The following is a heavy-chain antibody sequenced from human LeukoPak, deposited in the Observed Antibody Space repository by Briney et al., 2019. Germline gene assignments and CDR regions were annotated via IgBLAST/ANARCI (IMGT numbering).Heavy chain of an antibody. V-gene: IGHV3-23*01. D-gene: IGHD5-18*01. J-gene: IGHJ4*02. CDR3: AKVYSYGYVRDY. CDR2: ISGSGGST. CDR1: GFTFSSYA. Sequence: GGSLRLSCAASGFTFSSYAMSWVRQAPGKGLEWVSAISGSGGSTYYADSVKGRFTISRDNSKNTLCLQMNSLRAEDTAVYYCAKVYSYGYVRDYWGQGTLVTVSS.